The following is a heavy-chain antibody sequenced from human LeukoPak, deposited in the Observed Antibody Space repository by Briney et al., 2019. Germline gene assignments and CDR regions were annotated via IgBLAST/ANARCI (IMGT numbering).Heavy chain of an antibody. D-gene: IGHD3-16*01. J-gene: IGHJ6*03. CDR1: GFTFSSYS. Sequence: GSLRLSCAASGFTFSSYSMNWVRQAPGKGLEWVSSISSSSSYIYYADSVKGRFTISRDNAKNSLYLQMNSLRAEDTAVYYCARLDGGAYYYYYYYMDVWGKGTTVTVSS. CDR2: ISSSSSYI. CDR3: ARLDGGAYYYYYYYMDV. V-gene: IGHV3-21*01.